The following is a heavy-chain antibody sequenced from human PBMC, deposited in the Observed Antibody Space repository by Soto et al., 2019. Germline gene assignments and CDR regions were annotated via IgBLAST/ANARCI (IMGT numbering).Heavy chain of an antibody. CDR3: ARLPLAAAYSDANT. CDR2: IDPSDSYI. CDR1: GYSCTRYW. J-gene: IGHJ5*02. V-gene: IGHV5-10-1*01. D-gene: IGHD6-13*01. Sequence: GESLKISCKGSGYSCTRYWISWVRQMPGKGLEWMGRIDPSDSYINYSPSFQGHVTISADKSISTAYLQWSSLKASDTAMYYCARLPLAAAYSDANTWGQGTLVTVSS.